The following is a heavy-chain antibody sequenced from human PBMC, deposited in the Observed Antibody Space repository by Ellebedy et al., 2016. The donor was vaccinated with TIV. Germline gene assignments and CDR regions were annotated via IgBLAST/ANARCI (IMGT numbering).Heavy chain of an antibody. Sequence: PGGSLRLSCAASGFTFSNYAMSWVRQAPGKGLEWVSGIYGTGRSTFYSDSVKGRFTISRDNSKSMVHLQMNSLRPEDTAVYYCAKDRTSGDGYWVFDQWGQGTLVTVSS. D-gene: IGHD5-18*01. J-gene: IGHJ4*02. CDR3: AKDRTSGDGYWVFDQ. V-gene: IGHV3-23*01. CDR2: IYGTGRST. CDR1: GFTFSNYA.